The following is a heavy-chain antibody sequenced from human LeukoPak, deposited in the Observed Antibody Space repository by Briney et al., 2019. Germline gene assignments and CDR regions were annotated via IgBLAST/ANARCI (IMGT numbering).Heavy chain of an antibody. CDR3: AKIEGSSSYYFDY. D-gene: IGHD6-6*01. CDR1: GFTFSTYA. J-gene: IGHJ4*02. V-gene: IGHV3-30*18. Sequence: GGSLRLSCAAFGFTFSTYAMHWVRQAPRKGLEWVAIISYDGGSTSYADSVKGRFTISRDNSKNTLYLQMSSLRTEDTAVYYCAKIEGSSSYYFDYWGQGTLVTVSS. CDR2: ISYDGGST.